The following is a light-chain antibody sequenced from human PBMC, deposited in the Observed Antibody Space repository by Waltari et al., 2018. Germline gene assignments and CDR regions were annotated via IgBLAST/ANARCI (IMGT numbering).Light chain of an antibody. CDR1: SGHSTNI. V-gene: IGLV4-69*01. CDR2: VNSDGSH. CDR3: QTGGHGTWV. J-gene: IGLJ3*02. Sequence: QLVLTQSPSASASLGASVKLTCTLDSGHSTNIIAWHQQLPQKGPRYLMRVNSDGSHIKGDDIPDRFSGSSSSSGAERYLTISSVQSEDEADYYCQTGGHGTWVFGGGTKLTVL.